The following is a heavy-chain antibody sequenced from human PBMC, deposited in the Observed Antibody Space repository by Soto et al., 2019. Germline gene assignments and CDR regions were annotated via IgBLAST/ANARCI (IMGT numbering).Heavy chain of an antibody. CDR1: GYTFTSYG. D-gene: IGHD5-12*01. J-gene: IGHJ4*02. V-gene: IGHV1-18*01. Sequence: ASVKVSCKASGYTFTSYGISWVRQAPGQGLEWMGWISAYNGNTNYAQKLQGRVTMTTDTSTSTAYMELRSLRSDDTAVYYCARERSGYSGYDDFDYWGQGTLVTVAS. CDR2: ISAYNGNT. CDR3: ARERSGYSGYDDFDY.